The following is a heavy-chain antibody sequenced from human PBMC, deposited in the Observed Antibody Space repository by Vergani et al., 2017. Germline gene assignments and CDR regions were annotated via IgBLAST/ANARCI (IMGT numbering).Heavy chain of an antibody. CDR3: AREHRLLWFGEGYNWFDP. J-gene: IGHJ5*02. Sequence: VQLQESGPGLVKPSETLSLPCTVSGGSFSSYYWSWIRHPPGKGLEWFGYIYYSGSTYYNPSLKSRVTISVDTSKNQFSLKLSSVTAADTAVYYCAREHRLLWFGEGYNWFDPWGQGTLVTVSS. CDR2: IYYSGST. V-gene: IGHV4-59*12. D-gene: IGHD3-10*01. CDR1: GGSFSSYY.